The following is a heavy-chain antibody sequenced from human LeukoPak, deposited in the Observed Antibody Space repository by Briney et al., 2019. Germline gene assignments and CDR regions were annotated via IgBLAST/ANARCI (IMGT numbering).Heavy chain of an antibody. CDR1: GLTFSSHW. CDR2: ITGSSTYI. J-gene: IGHJ4*02. D-gene: IGHD3-16*02. V-gene: IGHV3-21*01. Sequence: PGGSLRLSCAASGLTFSSHWMHWVRQAPGKRLEWVSSITGSSTYIHYADSVKGRFTISRDNAKNSLYLQMNSLRAEDTAVYYCARGFADFVWGSYPSSYWGQGILVTVSS. CDR3: ARGFADFVWGSYPSSY.